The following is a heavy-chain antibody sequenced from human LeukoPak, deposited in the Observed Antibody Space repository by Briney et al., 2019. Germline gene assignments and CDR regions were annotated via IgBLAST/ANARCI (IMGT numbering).Heavy chain of an antibody. CDR1: GFTFSDAW. CDR3: TTEYPYNSGWYCY. D-gene: IGHD6-19*01. CDR2: IKSKIDGETT. V-gene: IGHV3-15*01. J-gene: IGHJ4*02. Sequence: GGSLRLSCAASGFTFSDAWMNWVRHTPGKGLEWVGRIKSKIDGETTDYAAPVKGRFTISRDDSKKNLYVQMSRLKTEDTAVYXCTTEYPYNSGWYCYWGQGTLVTVSS.